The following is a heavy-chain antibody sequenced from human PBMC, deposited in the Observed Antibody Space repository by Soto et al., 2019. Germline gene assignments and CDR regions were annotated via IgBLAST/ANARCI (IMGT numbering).Heavy chain of an antibody. J-gene: IGHJ3*01. CDR2: IGLGSSTK. D-gene: IGHD3-22*01. Sequence: GGSLRLSCAASGFTFRNYGVNWVRQAPGKGLEWVSYIGLGSSTKYYADSVEGRFTISRDNAKNSLYLQMNSLRAEDTAVYYCARDQLYYNDISGRPLNAFDVWGQGTMVTVSS. CDR3: ARDQLYYNDISGRPLNAFDV. V-gene: IGHV3-48*01. CDR1: GFTFRNYG.